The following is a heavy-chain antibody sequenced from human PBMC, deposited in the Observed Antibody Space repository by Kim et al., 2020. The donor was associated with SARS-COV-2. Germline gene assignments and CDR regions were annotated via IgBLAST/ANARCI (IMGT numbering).Heavy chain of an antibody. J-gene: IGHJ4*02. V-gene: IGHV3-74*01. D-gene: IGHD1-1*01. CDR3: AQLPPRD. CDR2: NDGTTT. Sequence: NDGTTTRSADAVKGRFTISRDSAQNTLYLQMNKRRPEETAMYYCAQLPPRDWGQGTLVTVSS.